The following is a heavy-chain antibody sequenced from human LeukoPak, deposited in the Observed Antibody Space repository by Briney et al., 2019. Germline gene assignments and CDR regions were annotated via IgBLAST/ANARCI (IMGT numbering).Heavy chain of an antibody. V-gene: IGHV1-18*01. J-gene: IGHJ5*02. CDR1: GYTFTNYG. CDR2: ISDYNGNT. Sequence: ASVKVSCKASGYTFTNYGISWVRQAPGQGLEWMGWISDYNGNTNYAQKLQGRVTMTTDTSTSTAYMELRSLRSDDTAVYYCARDYFDFWSGYYSGGTNWFDPWGQGTLVTVSS. D-gene: IGHD3-3*01. CDR3: ARDYFDFWSGYYSGGTNWFDP.